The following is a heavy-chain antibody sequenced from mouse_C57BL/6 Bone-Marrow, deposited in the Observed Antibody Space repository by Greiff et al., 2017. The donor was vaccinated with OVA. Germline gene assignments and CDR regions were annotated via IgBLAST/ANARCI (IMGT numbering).Heavy chain of an antibody. CDR2: ISNGGGST. CDR3: ARPLYYYGSAMDY. D-gene: IGHD1-1*01. J-gene: IGHJ4*01. V-gene: IGHV5-12*01. Sequence: EVKLVESGGGLVQPGGSLKLSCAASGFTFSDYYMYWVRQTPEKRLEWVAYISNGGGSTYYPDTVKGRFTISRDNAKNTLYLQMSRLKSEDTAMYYGARPLYYYGSAMDYWGQGTSVTVSS. CDR1: GFTFSDYY.